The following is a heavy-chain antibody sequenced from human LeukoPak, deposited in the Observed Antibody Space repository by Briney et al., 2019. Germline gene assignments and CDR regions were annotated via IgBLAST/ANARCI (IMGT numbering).Heavy chain of an antibody. CDR3: ARDLNWETY. J-gene: IGHJ4*02. V-gene: IGHV3-74*01. CDR1: GFTFSSYS. Sequence: PGGSLRLSCAASGFTFSSYSMNWVRQAPGKGLVWVSRINSDGINTSYADSVKGRFTISRDNAKNSLYLQMNGLRAEDTAVYYCARDLNWETYWGQGTLVSVSS. CDR2: INSDGINT. D-gene: IGHD7-27*01.